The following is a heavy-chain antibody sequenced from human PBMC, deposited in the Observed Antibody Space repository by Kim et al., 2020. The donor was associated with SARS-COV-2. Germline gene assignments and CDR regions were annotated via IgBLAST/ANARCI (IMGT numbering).Heavy chain of an antibody. CDR3: APFYSSSWSNPLGFDY. J-gene: IGHJ4*02. CDR1: GGTFSSYA. Sequence: SVKVSCKASGGTFSSYAISWVRQAPGQGLEWMGRIIPILGIANYAQKFQGRVTITADKSTSTAYMELSSLRSEDTAVYYCAPFYSSSWSNPLGFDYWGQ. CDR2: IIPILGIA. V-gene: IGHV1-69*04. D-gene: IGHD6-13*01.